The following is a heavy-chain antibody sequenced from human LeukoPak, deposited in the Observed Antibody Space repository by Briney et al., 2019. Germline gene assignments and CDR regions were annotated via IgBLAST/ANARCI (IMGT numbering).Heavy chain of an antibody. D-gene: IGHD3-3*01. CDR2: IYYSGST. Sequence: PSETLSLTCTASGGSISSYYWSWIRQPPGKGLEWIGYIYYSGSTNYNPSLKSRVTISVDTSKNQFSLKLSSVTAADTAVYYCARVRFLEWLGGSFDYWGQGTLVTVSS. V-gene: IGHV4-59*01. J-gene: IGHJ4*02. CDR1: GGSISSYY. CDR3: ARVRFLEWLGGSFDY.